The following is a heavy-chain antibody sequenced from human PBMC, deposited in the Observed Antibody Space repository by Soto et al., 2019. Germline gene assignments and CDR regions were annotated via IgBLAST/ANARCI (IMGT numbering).Heavy chain of an antibody. Sequence: PGGSLRLSCSASGFSFSSYSMYWVRQAPGKAPEWVSYITTSGSIDYADSVKGRFTISRDNAKNSLYLQMSRLRAEDTAVYYCARDQYCTYSDCHVFNYPAPSGQGTLVTVSS. CDR3: ARDQYCTYSDCHVFNYPAP. J-gene: IGHJ5*02. CDR2: ITTSGSI. D-gene: IGHD2-8*01. V-gene: IGHV3-48*01. CDR1: GFSFSSYS.